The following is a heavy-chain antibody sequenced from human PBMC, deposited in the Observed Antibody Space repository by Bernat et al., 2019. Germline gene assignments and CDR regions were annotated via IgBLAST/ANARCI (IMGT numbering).Heavy chain of an antibody. J-gene: IGHJ4*02. V-gene: IGHV3-48*03. D-gene: IGHD3-10*01. CDR1: GFTFSSHG. CDR3: ARRVRRYYDY. Sequence: VQLVESGGGVVQPGRSLRLSCAASGFTFSSHGIHWVRLAPGKGLEWVSHISGSGSAITQPDSVKGRFTISRDNTKNSLYLQMNSLRAEDTAIYYCARRVRRYYDYWGQGTLVTVSS. CDR2: ISGSGSAI.